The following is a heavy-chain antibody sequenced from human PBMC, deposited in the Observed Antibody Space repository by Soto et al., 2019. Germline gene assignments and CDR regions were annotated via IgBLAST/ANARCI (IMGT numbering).Heavy chain of an antibody. D-gene: IGHD3-9*01. J-gene: IGHJ2*01. CDR1: GFTFSSYS. Sequence: PGGSLRLSCAASGFTFSSYSMNWVRQAPGKGLEWVSSISSSSSYIYYADSVKGRFTISRDNAKNSLYLQMNSLRAEDTAVYYCARDSKDILTTYWYFDLWGRGTLVTVSS. CDR3: ARDSKDILTTYWYFDL. V-gene: IGHV3-21*01. CDR2: ISSSSSYI.